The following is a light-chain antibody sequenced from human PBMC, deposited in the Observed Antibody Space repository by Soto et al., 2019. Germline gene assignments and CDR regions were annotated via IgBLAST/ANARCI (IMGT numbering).Light chain of an antibody. CDR3: QSYDSNTVV. Sequence: NFMLTQPHSVSESPGKTVIISCTRSSGGFPSNSVQWYQQRPGSAPTTVIYEDNQRPSGVPDRFSGSTDGSSNSASLIISGLQTEDEADYYCQSYDSNTVVFGGGTQLTVL. V-gene: IGLV6-57*03. J-gene: IGLJ2*01. CDR1: SGGFPSNS. CDR2: EDN.